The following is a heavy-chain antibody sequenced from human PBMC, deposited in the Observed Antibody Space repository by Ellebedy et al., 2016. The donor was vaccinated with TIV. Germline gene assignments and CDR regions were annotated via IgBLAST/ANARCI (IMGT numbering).Heavy chain of an antibody. V-gene: IGHV4-61*01. Sequence: PSETLSLTCTVSGGSVSSDHHYWSWIRQPPGKGPEWIGYIYYGGTTNYNPSLKSRVTISVDTSKNQFSLKLRSVTAADSAIYYCAREAATGTTPIDYWGQGTQVTVSS. CDR3: AREAATGTTPIDY. CDR1: GGSVSSDHHY. CDR2: IYYGGTT. J-gene: IGHJ4*02. D-gene: IGHD1-1*01.